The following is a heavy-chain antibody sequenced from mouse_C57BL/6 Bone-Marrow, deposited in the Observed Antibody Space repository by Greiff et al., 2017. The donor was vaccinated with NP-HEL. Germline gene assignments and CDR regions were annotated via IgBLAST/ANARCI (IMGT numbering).Heavy chain of an antibody. J-gene: IGHJ4*01. D-gene: IGHD1-1*01. CDR3: ARRYYGSSYYAMDY. CDR2: IDPSDSYT. CDR1: GYTFTSYW. V-gene: IGHV1-59*01. Sequence: QVQLQQPGAELVRPGTSVKLSCKASGYTFTSYWMHWVKQRPGPGLEWIGVIDPSDSYTNYNQKFKGKATLTVDTSSSTAYMQLSSLTSEDSAVYYCARRYYGSSYYAMDYWGQGTSVTVSS.